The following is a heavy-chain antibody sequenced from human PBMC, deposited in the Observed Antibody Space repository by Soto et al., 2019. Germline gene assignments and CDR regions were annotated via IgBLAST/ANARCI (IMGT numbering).Heavy chain of an antibody. CDR3: ARGGVTAGYYFDY. V-gene: IGHV4-59*01. CDR2: IYYSGST. CDR1: GGSISSYY. D-gene: IGHD2-2*01. J-gene: IGHJ4*02. Sequence: PSETLSLTCTVSGGSISSYYWSWIRQPPGKGLEWIGYIYYSGSTNYNPSLKSRVTISVDTSKNQFSLKLSSVTAADTAVYYCARGGVTAGYYFDYWGQGTLVTVS.